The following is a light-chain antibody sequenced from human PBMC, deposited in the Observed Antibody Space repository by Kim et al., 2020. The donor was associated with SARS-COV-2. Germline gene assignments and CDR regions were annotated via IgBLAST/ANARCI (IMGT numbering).Light chain of an antibody. J-gene: IGLJ3*02. CDR3: LLYYGGVWV. CDR2: TAS. Sequence: PGGTVTLTCASNTGAVTSGYYPNWFQLKPRQAPRSMIHTASGRHSWTPARFSGSLLGGKAALTLSGVQPEDEAEYYCLLYYGGVWVFGGGTQLTVL. CDR1: TGAVTSGYY. V-gene: IGLV7-43*01.